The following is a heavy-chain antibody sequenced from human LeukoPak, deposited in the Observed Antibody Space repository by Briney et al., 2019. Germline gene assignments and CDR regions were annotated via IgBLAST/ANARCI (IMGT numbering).Heavy chain of an antibody. J-gene: IGHJ4*02. V-gene: IGHV4-34*01. Sequence: PSETLSLTCAVYGGSFSGYYWSWNRQPPGKGLEWIGEINHSGSTNYNPSLKSRVTISVDTSKNQFSLKLSSVTAADTAVYYCARGRYSRACDYWSQGTLVTVSS. CDR2: INHSGST. CDR3: ARGRYSRACDY. D-gene: IGHD6-13*01. CDR1: GGSFSGYY.